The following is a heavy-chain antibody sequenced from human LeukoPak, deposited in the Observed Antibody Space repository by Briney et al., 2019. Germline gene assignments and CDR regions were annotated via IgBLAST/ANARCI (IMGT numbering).Heavy chain of an antibody. CDR2: INPSGGST. Sequence: ASVKVSCKASGYTFTDYYIHWVRQAPGQGLEWMGMINPSGGSTNYAHQFQGRVTMTRDTSTSALYMELSSLRSEDTAVYYCARVSLAYRTTATCYQGGGYYDYWGQGTLVTVSS. CDR1: GYTFTDYY. J-gene: IGHJ4*02. D-gene: IGHD2-8*01. V-gene: IGHV1-46*01. CDR3: ARVSLAYRTTATCYQGGGYYDY.